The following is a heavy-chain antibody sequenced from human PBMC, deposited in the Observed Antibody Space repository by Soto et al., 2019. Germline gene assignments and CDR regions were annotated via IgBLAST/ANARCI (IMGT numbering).Heavy chain of an antibody. CDR3: ARDPRSSGWFDY. CDR2: ISYDGRNK. D-gene: IGHD6-19*01. Sequence: QVQLVESGGGVVQPGRSLRLSCAASGFTFSSYAMHWVRQAPGKGLEWVAVISYDGRNKYYADSVKGRFTISRDTSKNTLSLQMNSLRAEDTAVYYCARDPRSSGWFDYWGQGTLVTVSS. J-gene: IGHJ4*02. V-gene: IGHV3-30-3*01. CDR1: GFTFSSYA.